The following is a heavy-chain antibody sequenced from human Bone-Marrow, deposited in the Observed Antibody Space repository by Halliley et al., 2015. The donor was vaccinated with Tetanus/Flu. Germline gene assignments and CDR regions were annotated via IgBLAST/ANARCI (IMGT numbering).Heavy chain of an antibody. CDR2: IYSSGNT. CDR1: GGSITDYY. J-gene: IGHJ6*04. CDR3: ARDSVRRPSGGMDV. V-gene: IGHV4-59*01. D-gene: IGHD6-6*01. Sequence: TLSLTCTVSGGSITDYYWSWIRQCPGKGLEWIGYIYSSGNTDSNPSLKSRVTMSVNTSKNQFSLKVRSVTAADTALYYCARDSVRRPSGGMDVWGEGDTVTVSS.